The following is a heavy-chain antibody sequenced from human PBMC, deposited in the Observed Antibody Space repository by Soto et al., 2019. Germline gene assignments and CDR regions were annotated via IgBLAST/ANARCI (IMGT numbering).Heavy chain of an antibody. CDR3: AKEFGGWESRPHFDY. CDR1: EVTFSSYG. V-gene: IGHV3-30*18. D-gene: IGHD6-19*01. J-gene: IGHJ4*02. Sequence: QVQLVESGGGVVQPGRSLRLSCAASEVTFSSYGMHWVRQAPGKGLERVAVISYDGSNKYYADSVKGRFTISRDNSKNTLYLQMNSLRAEDTAVYYCAKEFGGWESRPHFDYWGQGTLVTVSS. CDR2: ISYDGSNK.